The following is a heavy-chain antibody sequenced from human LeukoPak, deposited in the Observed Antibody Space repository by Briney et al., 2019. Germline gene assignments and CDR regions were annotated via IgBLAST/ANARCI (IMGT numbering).Heavy chain of an antibody. V-gene: IGHV3-73*01. CDR2: IRSKANSYAT. J-gene: IGHJ6*02. CDR1: GFTSSGSA. D-gene: IGHD3-22*01. Sequence: GGSLKLSCAASGFTSSGSAMHWVRQASGKGLEWVGRIRSKANSYATAYAASVKGRFTISRDDSKNTAYLQMNSLKTEDTAVYYCTRLYDSSGYGAGYYYYYGMDVWGQGTTVTVSS. CDR3: TRLYDSSGYGAGYYYYYGMDV.